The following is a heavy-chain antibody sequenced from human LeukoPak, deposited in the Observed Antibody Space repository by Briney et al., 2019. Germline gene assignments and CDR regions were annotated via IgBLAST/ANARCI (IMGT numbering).Heavy chain of an antibody. J-gene: IGHJ4*02. CDR2: INHSGST. CDR1: GFTFSTYN. V-gene: IGHV4-34*01. CDR3: ARGPRWSGSYLDY. Sequence: PGGSLRLSCATSGFTFSTYNMNWVRQPPGKGLEWIGEINHSGSTNYNPSLKSRVTISVDTSKNQFSLKLSSVTAADTAVYYCARGPRWSGSYLDYWGQGTLVTVSS. D-gene: IGHD1-26*01.